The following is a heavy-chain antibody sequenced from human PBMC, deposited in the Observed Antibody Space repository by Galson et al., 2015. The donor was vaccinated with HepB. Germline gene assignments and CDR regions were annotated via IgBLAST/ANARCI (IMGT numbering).Heavy chain of an antibody. Sequence: SLRLSCAASEFTFSSYEMNWVRQAPGKGLEWVSYISSSGNTIKYADSVKGRFTISRDNSKNSLYLQMNSLRAEDTAVYYCAREAVYSGSAFDYCGEGTLVTVSS. CDR1: EFTFSSYE. J-gene: IGHJ4*02. CDR2: ISSSGNTI. CDR3: AREAVYSGSAFDY. D-gene: IGHD1-26*01. V-gene: IGHV3-48*03.